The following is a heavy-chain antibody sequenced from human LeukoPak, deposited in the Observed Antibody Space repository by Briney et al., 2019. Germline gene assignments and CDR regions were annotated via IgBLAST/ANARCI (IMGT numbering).Heavy chain of an antibody. CDR2: ISDIGSI. CDR1: GGSISSYY. D-gene: IGHD2/OR15-2a*01. CDR3: AGHHPRNTVDF. Sequence: SETLSLTCTVSGGSISSYYWSWIRQPPGKGLEWIAYISDIGSINYNPSLKSRVTISLDTSKNQFSLKLSSVTAADTAVYYCAGHHPRNTVDFWGQGTLVTVSS. J-gene: IGHJ4*02. V-gene: IGHV4-59*08.